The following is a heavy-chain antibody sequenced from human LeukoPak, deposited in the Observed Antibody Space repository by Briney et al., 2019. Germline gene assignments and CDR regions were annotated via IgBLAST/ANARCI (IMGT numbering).Heavy chain of an antibody. CDR2: INHSGST. V-gene: IGHV4-39*07. CDR1: GGSISSSSYY. J-gene: IGHJ4*02. Sequence: SETLSLTCTVSGGSISSSSYYWGWIRQPPGKGLEWIGEINHSGSTNYNPSLKSRVTISVDTSKNQFSLKLSSVTAADTAVYYCARGKGITMVRGVRGFYYFDYWGQGTLVTVSS. D-gene: IGHD3-10*01. CDR3: ARGKGITMVRGVRGFYYFDY.